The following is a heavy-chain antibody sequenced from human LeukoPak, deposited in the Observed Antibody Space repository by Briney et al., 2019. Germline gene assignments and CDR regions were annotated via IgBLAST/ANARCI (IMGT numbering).Heavy chain of an antibody. J-gene: IGHJ3*02. D-gene: IGHD4-17*01. V-gene: IGHV3-23*01. CDR2: ISPGGGPT. CDR1: GFPFSIYG. CDR3: AKSFGDYVGAFDI. Sequence: GGSLRLSCAGSGFPFSIYGMNWVRQAPGKGLEWVSGISPGGGPTYYADSVKGRFTISRDDSKNTLYLQMNNLRAEDTAVYYCAKSFGDYVGAFDIWGQGTMVTVSS.